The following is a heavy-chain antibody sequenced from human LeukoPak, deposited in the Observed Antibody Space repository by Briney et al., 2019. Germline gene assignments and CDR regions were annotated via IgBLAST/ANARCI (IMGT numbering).Heavy chain of an antibody. D-gene: IGHD1-26*01. J-gene: IGHJ4*02. CDR3: AEEVGNTYPTFDY. CDR1: GFTFSNYG. Sequence: GGSLRLSCAASGFTFSNYGMSWVRQAPGKGLEWVSSISGSGGSTYYADSVKGRFTISRDNSKNTLYLQMNSLRVEDTAVYYCAEEVGNTYPTFDYWGQGTLVTVSS. CDR2: ISGSGGST. V-gene: IGHV3-23*01.